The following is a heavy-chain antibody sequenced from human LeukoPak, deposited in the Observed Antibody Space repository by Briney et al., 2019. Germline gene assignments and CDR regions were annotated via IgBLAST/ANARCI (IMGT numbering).Heavy chain of an antibody. V-gene: IGHV3-48*04. CDR2: VSSGSASV. Sequence: GGSLRLSCAASGFTFSRYSMSWVRQAPGKGLEWLSFVSSGSASVDYADSVKGRFTISRDNAKNSLYLQMNSLTVEDTAVYYCARATSIAAAGPFDYWGQGTLVTVSS. D-gene: IGHD6-13*01. J-gene: IGHJ4*02. CDR3: ARATSIAAAGPFDY. CDR1: GFTFSRYS.